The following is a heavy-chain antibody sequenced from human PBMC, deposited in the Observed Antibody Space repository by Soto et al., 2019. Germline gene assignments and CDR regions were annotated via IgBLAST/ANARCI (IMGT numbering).Heavy chain of an antibody. CDR3: ARERGGYSDY. CDR2: ITTYNGNR. J-gene: IGHJ4*02. Sequence: ASVKVSCKASGYTFKNYGIKWVRQAPGQGLEWVGWITTYNGNRYSAEKFQGRVTMTRNTSISTAYMELSSLRSEDTAVYYCARERGGYSDYWGQGTLVTVSS. CDR1: GYTFKNYG. V-gene: IGHV1-8*01. D-gene: IGHD5-12*01.